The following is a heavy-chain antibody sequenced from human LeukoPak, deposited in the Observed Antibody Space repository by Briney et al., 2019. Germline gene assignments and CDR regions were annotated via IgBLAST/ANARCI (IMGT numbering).Heavy chain of an antibody. CDR3: AIGLGELLYLSYYGMDV. D-gene: IGHD3-10*01. CDR1: GYTFTGYY. Sequence: ASVKVSCKASGYTFTGYYMHWVRQAPGQGLEWMGWINPNSGGTNYAQKFQGRVTMTRDTSISTAYMELSSLRSEDTAVYYCAIGLGELLYLSYYGMDVWGKGTTVTVSS. V-gene: IGHV1-2*02. CDR2: INPNSGGT. J-gene: IGHJ6*04.